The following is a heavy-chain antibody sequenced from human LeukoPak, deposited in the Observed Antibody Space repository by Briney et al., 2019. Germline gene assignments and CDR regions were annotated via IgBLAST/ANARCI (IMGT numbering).Heavy chain of an antibody. CDR2: IFNIGPA. CDR1: GASVSTSPYY. Sequence: SETLSLTCKVSGASVSTSPYYWTWIRQPAGKGLEWIGRIFNIGPANYNPSFKSRVTISRDTSKNDFSLNLNSVTAADTAVYYCAASWNDERCFDPWGQGTLVIVSS. V-gene: IGHV4-61*10. CDR3: AASWNDERCFDP. J-gene: IGHJ5*02. D-gene: IGHD1-1*01.